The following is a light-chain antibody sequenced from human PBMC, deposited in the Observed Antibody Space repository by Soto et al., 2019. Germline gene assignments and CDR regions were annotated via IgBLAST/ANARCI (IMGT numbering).Light chain of an antibody. CDR2: RAS. CDR3: QQYNTDSHT. V-gene: IGKV1-5*03. J-gene: IGKJ2*01. Sequence: DIQMTQSPSTLSASVGDRVTITCRASQSISNWLAWYQQKPGKAPKLLIYRASALERGVPSRFTGSGSGTEFTLTISSLQPDDFAIYFCQQYNTDSHTFGQGTKGDIK. CDR1: QSISNW.